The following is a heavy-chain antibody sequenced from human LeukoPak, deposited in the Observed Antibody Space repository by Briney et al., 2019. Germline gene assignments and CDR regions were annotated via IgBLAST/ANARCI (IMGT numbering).Heavy chain of an antibody. D-gene: IGHD6-13*01. CDR2: ISGSGGST. CDR1: GFTFSSYA. V-gene: IGHV3-23*01. CDR3: AKDLDTGIAAAVRGSAANY. J-gene: IGHJ4*02. Sequence: GGSLRLSCAASGFTFSSYAMSWVRQAPGKGLEWVSAISGSGGSTYYADSVKGRFTISRDNSKNTLYLQINSLRAEDTAVYYWAKDLDTGIAAAVRGSAANYWGQGTLVTVSS.